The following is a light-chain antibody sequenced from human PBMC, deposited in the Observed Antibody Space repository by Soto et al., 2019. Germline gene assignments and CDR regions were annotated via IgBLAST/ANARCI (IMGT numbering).Light chain of an antibody. V-gene: IGKV1-5*03. J-gene: IGKJ4*01. CDR1: QSISSW. CDR3: QQYNSYSHLT. Sequence: DIQMTQSPSTLSASLGDRVTITCRASQSISSWLAWYQQKPGKAPKLLIYKASSLESGVPSRFSGSGSGTEFTLTISSLQPDDFATYYCQQYNSYSHLTFGGGTKVDI. CDR2: KAS.